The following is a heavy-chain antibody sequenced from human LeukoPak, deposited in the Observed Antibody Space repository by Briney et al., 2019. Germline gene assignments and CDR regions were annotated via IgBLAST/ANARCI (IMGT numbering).Heavy chain of an antibody. CDR3: AKERSGMDTAMVAHYYFDY. V-gene: IGHV3-9*01. CDR1: GFTFDDYA. CDR2: ISWNSVNI. D-gene: IGHD5-18*01. J-gene: IGHJ4*02. Sequence: GGSLRLSCAASGFTFDDYAMHWVRQAPGKGLEWVSSISWNSVNIAYADSVKGRFTISRDNAKTSLYLHMNSLRAEDTALYYCAKERSGMDTAMVAHYYFDYWGQGTLVTVSS.